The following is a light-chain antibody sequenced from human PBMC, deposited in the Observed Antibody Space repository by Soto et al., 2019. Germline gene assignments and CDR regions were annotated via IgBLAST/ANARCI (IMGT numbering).Light chain of an antibody. CDR1: SSDVGGFIY. J-gene: IGLJ1*01. CDR3: ATWDDSLNGYV. V-gene: IGLV2-8*01. Sequence: QSVLTQPPSASGSPGQSVTISCTGTSSDVGGFIYVSWFQQHPGKAPKLLIHTNDQRPSGVPDRFSGSKSGTSASLAISGLQSEDEADYYCATWDDSLNGYVFGTGTKVTVL. CDR2: TND.